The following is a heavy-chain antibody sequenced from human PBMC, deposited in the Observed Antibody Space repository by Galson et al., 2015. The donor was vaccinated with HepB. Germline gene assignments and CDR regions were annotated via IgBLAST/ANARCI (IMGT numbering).Heavy chain of an antibody. CDR2: INHSGST. CDR1: GGSFSGYY. J-gene: IGHJ6*02. V-gene: IGHV4-34*01. Sequence: ETLSLTCAVSGGSFSGYYWSWIRQPPGKGVEWIGEINHSGSTNYNPSLKSQVTISVDTSTNQFSLKLSSVTAADTAVYYCVRLRWLPGYYYYYGMDVWGQGTTVTVSS. CDR3: VRLRWLPGYYYYYGMDV. D-gene: IGHD5-18*01.